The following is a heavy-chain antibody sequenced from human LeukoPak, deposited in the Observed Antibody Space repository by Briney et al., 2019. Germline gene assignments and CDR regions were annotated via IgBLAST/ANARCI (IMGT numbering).Heavy chain of an antibody. CDR1: AFTFSSYA. D-gene: IGHD3-10*01. V-gene: IGHV3-23*01. J-gene: IGHJ4*02. CDR2: LSGSGGST. Sequence: GGSLRLSCRPPAFTFSSYATSWVRQAQGNELEWVSALSGSGGSTYYADSVKGWFSIFRDNSKETLYLQMNSLRVEDTAVYYRAEVPFGFTMVRGVISFFDCWSQGTLVSDST. CDR3: AEVPFGFTMVRGVISFFDC.